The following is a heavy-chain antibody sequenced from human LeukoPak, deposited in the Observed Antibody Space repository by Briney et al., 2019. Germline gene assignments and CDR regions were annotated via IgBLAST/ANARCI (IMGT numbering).Heavy chain of an antibody. J-gene: IGHJ4*02. V-gene: IGHV3-23*01. Sequence: SGGSLRLSCAASGFTFTNYAMSWVRQAPGKGLEWVSAITSDGGSTYSADSVRGRFTISRDNSKNTLYLQVNSLRVEDTAVYFCAKEYLRRSDYWGQGTLVTVSS. CDR2: ITSDGGST. CDR1: GFTFTNYA. CDR3: AKEYLRRSDY.